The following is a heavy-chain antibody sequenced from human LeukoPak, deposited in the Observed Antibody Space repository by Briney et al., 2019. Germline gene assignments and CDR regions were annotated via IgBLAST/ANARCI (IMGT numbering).Heavy chain of an antibody. J-gene: IGHJ4*02. CDR1: GVSISSYY. CDR3: ARAWLQPYFFDY. CDR2: IYYSGST. V-gene: IGHV4-59*01. D-gene: IGHD5-24*01. Sequence: PSETLSLTCTVSGVSISSYYWSWIRQPPGKGLEWIGYIYYSGSTNYNPSLKSRVTISVDTSKNQFSLKLSSVTTADTAVYYCARAWLQPYFFDYWGQGTLVTVSS.